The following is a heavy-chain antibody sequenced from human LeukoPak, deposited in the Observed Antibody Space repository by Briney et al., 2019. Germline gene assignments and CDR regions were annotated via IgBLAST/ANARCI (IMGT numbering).Heavy chain of an antibody. CDR1: GGSISSSNW. J-gene: IGHJ6*03. V-gene: IGHV4-4*02. Sequence: SETLSLTCAVSGGSISSSNWWSWVRQPPGKGLEWIGEIYHSGSTNYNPSLKSRVTISVDKSKNQFSLKLSSVTAADTAVYYCARVPRSYYYYYMDVWGEGTTVTVSS. CDR3: ARVPRSYYYYYMDV. CDR2: IYHSGST.